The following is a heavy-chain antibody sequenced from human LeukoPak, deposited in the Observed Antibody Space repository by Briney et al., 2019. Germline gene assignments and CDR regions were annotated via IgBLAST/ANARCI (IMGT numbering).Heavy chain of an antibody. V-gene: IGHV4-59*01. Sequence: SETLSLTCTVSGGSISSYYWSWIRQPPGKGLEWIGYIYYSGSTNYNPSLKSRVTISVDTSKNQFSLKLSSVTAADTAVYYCARASTAMVTRFDYWGQGTLVTVSS. CDR1: GGSISSYY. D-gene: IGHD5-18*01. CDR2: IYYSGST. CDR3: ARASTAMVTRFDY. J-gene: IGHJ4*02.